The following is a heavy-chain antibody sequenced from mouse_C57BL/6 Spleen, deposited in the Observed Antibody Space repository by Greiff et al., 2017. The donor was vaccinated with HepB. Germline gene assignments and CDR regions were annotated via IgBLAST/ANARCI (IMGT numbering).Heavy chain of an antibody. Sequence: VESGGGLVKPGGSLKLSCAASRFTFSSYAMSWVRQTPEKRLEWVATISDGGSYTYYPDNVKGRFPISRDNAKNSLYLQMSHLKSEDTAMYYCARDDYDVGFAYWGQGTLVTVSA. CDR1: RFTFSSYA. CDR2: ISDGGSYT. J-gene: IGHJ3*01. D-gene: IGHD2-4*01. V-gene: IGHV5-4*01. CDR3: ARDDYDVGFAY.